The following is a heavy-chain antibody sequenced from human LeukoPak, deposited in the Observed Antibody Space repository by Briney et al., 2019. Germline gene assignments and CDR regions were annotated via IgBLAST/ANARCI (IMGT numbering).Heavy chain of an antibody. V-gene: IGHV1-18*01. J-gene: IGHJ5*02. CDR1: GYTFTSYG. Sequence: AASVKVSCKASGYTFTSYGISWVRQAPGQGLEWMGWISAYNGNTNYAQRLQGRVTMTTDTSTRAAYMELRSLRSDDTAVYYCAGVTTYYYDSSGFDPWGQGTLVTVSS. CDR2: ISAYNGNT. CDR3: AGVTTYYYDSSGFDP. D-gene: IGHD3-22*01.